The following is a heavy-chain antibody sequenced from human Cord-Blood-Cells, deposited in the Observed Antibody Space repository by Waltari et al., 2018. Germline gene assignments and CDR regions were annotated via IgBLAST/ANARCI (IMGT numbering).Heavy chain of an antibody. J-gene: IGHJ4*02. V-gene: IGHV1-3*01. CDR3: ASSPRVATIRQVWIQFDY. CDR2: INAGNGNT. D-gene: IGHD5-12*01. CDR1: GYTFTSYA. Sequence: QVQLVQSGAEVKKPGASVKVSCKASGYTFTSYAMHWVRKAPGHRLEWMGWINAGNGNTKYSQKFQGRVTITRDTSASTAYMELSSLRSEDTAVYYCASSPRVATIRQVWIQFDYWGQGTLVTVSS.